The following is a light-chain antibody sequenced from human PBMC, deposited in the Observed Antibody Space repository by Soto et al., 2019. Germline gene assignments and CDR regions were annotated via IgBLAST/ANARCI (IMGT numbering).Light chain of an antibody. CDR2: LNRDGSH. J-gene: IGLJ2*01. Sequence: QLVLTQSPSASASLGASVKLTCTLSSGHSNYAIEWHQQQPEKGPRYLIKLNRDGSHSKGDGIPNRFSGSSSGAERYLTISSLQSEDEADYYFQTWGTGILIFGGGTKLTGL. CDR1: SGHSNYA. CDR3: QTWGTGILI. V-gene: IGLV4-69*01.